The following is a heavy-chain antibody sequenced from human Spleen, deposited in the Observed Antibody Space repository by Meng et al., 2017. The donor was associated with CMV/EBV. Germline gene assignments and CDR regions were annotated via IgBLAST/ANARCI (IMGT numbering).Heavy chain of an antibody. CDR3: ARDQLLVPGATGPFI. D-gene: IGHD2-2*01. CDR2: IIPIFGTA. Sequence: SVKVSCKASGYSFTSYGISWVRQAPGQGLEWMGGIIPIFGTANYAQKFQGRVTITTDESTSTAYMELSSLRSDDTAVYYCARDQLLVPGATGPFIWGQGTLVTVSS. V-gene: IGHV1-69*05. CDR1: GYSFTSYG. J-gene: IGHJ4*02.